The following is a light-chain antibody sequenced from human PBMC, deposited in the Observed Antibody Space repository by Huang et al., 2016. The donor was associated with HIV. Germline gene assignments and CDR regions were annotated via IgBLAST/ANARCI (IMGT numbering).Light chain of an antibody. V-gene: IGKV3-15*01. CDR1: QSVATN. CDR2: GAS. Sequence: EIIMTQSPATLSLSPGEGASLSCRANQSVATNLAWYLHRPGQGPRILIFGASTRASCLPGRFSGSGSGTQFTLTVSGLQSEDFAVYYCQQYHNWPYTFGQGTKLEI. J-gene: IGKJ2*01. CDR3: QQYHNWPYT.